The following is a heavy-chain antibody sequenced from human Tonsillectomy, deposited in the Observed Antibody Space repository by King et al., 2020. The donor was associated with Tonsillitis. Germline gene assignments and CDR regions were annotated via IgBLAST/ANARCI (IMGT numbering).Heavy chain of an antibody. CDR2: IYTGGSR. CDR3: ARDGAYYGSARAVGD. Sequence: VQLVESGGGLVQPGGSLRLSCAASGFTISYNYMSWVRQAPGKGLEWVSLIYTGGSRYYADSVKSGFTISRDNSRNKLYLQMNSLRAEDTAVYYCARDGAYYGSARAVGDWGQGTLVTVSS. J-gene: IGHJ4*02. D-gene: IGHD3-10*01. V-gene: IGHV3-66*01. CDR1: GFTISYNY.